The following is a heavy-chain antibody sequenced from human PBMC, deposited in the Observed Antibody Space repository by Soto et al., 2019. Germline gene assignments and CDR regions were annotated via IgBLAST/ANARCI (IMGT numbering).Heavy chain of an antibody. Sequence: QVQLQESGPGLVKPSGTLSLTCAVSGVSISSSQWWSWVRQPPGRGLEWIGEIYPNEHTNYNPSLRSRLTMSLDKSKTQFSLKLSSVTAADTATYYCGRTKDFFYGVDVWGQGTTVTVSS. V-gene: IGHV4-4*02. J-gene: IGHJ6*02. CDR1: GVSISSSQW. CDR2: IYPNEHT. CDR3: GRTKDFFYGVDV.